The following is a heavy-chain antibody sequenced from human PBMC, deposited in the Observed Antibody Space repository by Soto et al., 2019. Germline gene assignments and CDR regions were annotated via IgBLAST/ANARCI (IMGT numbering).Heavy chain of an antibody. CDR2: IIIAGGGT. CDR1: GIIFSNSA. Sequence: SVKVSCKTSGIIFSNSAVQWVRQARGQRLEWLGYIIIAGGGTKYSQNLQGKITITRDMSTNTAYMQLTSLRSEDTAIYYCAAELYSGGRCCSFDIWGQGTMVTVS. J-gene: IGHJ3*02. V-gene: IGHV1-58*01. D-gene: IGHD2-15*01. CDR3: AAELYSGGRCCSFDI.